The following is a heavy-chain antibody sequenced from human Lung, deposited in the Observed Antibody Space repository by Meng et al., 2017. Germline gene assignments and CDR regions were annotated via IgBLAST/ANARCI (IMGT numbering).Heavy chain of an antibody. CDR3: ASYCGGDCYSSIHY. Sequence: QVQLVQSGAEVKKPRASVKVSCKASGYTFTGYSMHWLRQAPGQGLEWMGRINPNSGGTNYAQKFQGRVTMTRDTSISTAYMELSRLRSDDTAVYYCASYCGGDCYSSIHYWGQGTLVTVSS. CDR1: GYTFTGYS. V-gene: IGHV1-2*06. J-gene: IGHJ4*02. D-gene: IGHD2-21*02. CDR2: INPNSGGT.